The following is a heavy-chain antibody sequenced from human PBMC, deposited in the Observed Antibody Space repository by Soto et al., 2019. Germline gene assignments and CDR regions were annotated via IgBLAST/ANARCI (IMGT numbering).Heavy chain of an antibody. J-gene: IGHJ6*02. D-gene: IGHD2-15*01. CDR1: GGSISSSSYY. Sequence: SETLSLTCTVSGGSISSSSYYCCWIRQPPGKGLEWIGSIYYSGSTYYNPSLKSRVTISVDTSKNQFSLKLSSVTAADTAVYYCARRKRKEEELLYYYGMDVWGQGTRVTVSS. CDR2: IYYSGST. V-gene: IGHV4-39*01. CDR3: ARRKRKEEELLYYYGMDV.